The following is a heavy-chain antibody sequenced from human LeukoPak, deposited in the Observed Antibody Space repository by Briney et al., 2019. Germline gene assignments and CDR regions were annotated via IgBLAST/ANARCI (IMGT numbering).Heavy chain of an antibody. Sequence: ASVKVSCKASGFTFTAFYMHWERQAPGQGLEWMAWINLSSGGTNYAQKFRGRVTMTRDSSISTAYMELTSLRSDDTAIYYCVTSTGYFNTWGAFDIWGQGTMVTVSS. CDR3: VTSTGYFNTWGAFDI. CDR1: GFTFTAFY. CDR2: INLSSGGT. V-gene: IGHV1-2*02. D-gene: IGHD2-15*01. J-gene: IGHJ3*02.